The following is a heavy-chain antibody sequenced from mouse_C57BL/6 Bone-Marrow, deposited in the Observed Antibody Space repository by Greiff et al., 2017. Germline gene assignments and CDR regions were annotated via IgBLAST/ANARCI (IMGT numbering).Heavy chain of an antibody. V-gene: IGHV5-9*04. J-gene: IGHJ4*01. CDR3: ARHGDYAMYY. Sequence: DVKLVESGGGLVKPGGSLKLSCAASGFTFSSYTMSWVRQTPEKRLEWVATISGGGGNTYYPDSVKGRFTISRDNAKNTLYLQMSSLRSEDTAVYYCARHGDYAMYYWGQGTSVTVSS. CDR1: GFTFSSYT. CDR2: ISGGGGNT.